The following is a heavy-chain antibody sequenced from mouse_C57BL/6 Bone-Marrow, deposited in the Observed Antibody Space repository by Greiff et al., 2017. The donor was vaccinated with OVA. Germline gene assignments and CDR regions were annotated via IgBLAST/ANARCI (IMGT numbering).Heavy chain of an antibody. CDR2: IYPGSGST. CDR3: ACCDF. V-gene: IGHV1-55*01. CDR1: GYSFISYW. Sequence: QDQLQQPGAELVKPGASVKMSCKASGYSFISYWISRVKQRPGQGLEWIGDIYPGSGSTNYNEKFKSKATLTVDTSSSTAYMQPSSLTSEDSAVYYCACCDFCGQGTTLTVSS. J-gene: IGHJ2*01.